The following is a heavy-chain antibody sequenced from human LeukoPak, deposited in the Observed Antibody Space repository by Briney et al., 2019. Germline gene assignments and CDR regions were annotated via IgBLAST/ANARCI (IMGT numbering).Heavy chain of an antibody. V-gene: IGHV3-48*01. CDR2: IRSRPSTI. CDR1: GFTFTSYS. CDR3: VRDHHWGFDS. D-gene: IGHD7-27*01. J-gene: IGHJ4*02. Sequence: GGSLRLSCAASGFTFTSYSMNWVRQAPGKGLEWVSYIRSRPSTIYYADSVKGRFTISRDDAKNSLYLQMNSLRSEDTAIYYCVRDHHWGFDSWGQGTQVTVSS.